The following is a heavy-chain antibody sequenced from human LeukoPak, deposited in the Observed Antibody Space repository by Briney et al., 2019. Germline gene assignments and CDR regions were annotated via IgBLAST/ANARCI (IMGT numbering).Heavy chain of an antibody. CDR1: GFTFSSYW. Sequence: GGSLRLSCAASGFTFSSYWMHWVRQAPGKGLVGVSRISSDGSSTSSADSVKGRFTISRDNAKNTLYLQMNSLRAEDTAVYYCARDFDYGDYWGQGTLVTVSS. CDR2: ISSDGSST. CDR3: ARDFDYGDY. J-gene: IGHJ4*02. V-gene: IGHV3-74*01. D-gene: IGHD3-3*01.